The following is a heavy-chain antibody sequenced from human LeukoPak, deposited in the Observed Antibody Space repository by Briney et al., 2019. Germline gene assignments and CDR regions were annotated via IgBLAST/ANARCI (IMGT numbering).Heavy chain of an antibody. J-gene: IGHJ4*02. D-gene: IGHD6-19*01. CDR2: ISYDGSVK. CDR3: AKKAVTGTGVAAFDY. V-gene: IGHV3-30*18. Sequence: GSVRLSCAASGFTFNTYGMHWVGQAPGKGLEWVAVISYDGSVKVYADSVKGRFTISRDDSKNTLDLQMSGLRTEDTAFYYCAKKAVTGTGVAAFDYWGQGTLVTVSS. CDR1: GFTFNTYG.